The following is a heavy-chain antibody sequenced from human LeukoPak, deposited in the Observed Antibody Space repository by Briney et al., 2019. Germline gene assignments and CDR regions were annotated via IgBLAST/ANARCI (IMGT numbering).Heavy chain of an antibody. Sequence: GASVKVSCKASGYTFTSYGISWVRQAPGQGLEWMGIINPSGGSTSYAQKFQGRVTMTRDTSTSTVYMELSSLRSEDTAVYYCARDLGTTVTTDPDAFDIWGQGTMVAVSS. J-gene: IGHJ3*02. D-gene: IGHD4-17*01. CDR3: ARDLGTTVTTDPDAFDI. V-gene: IGHV1-46*01. CDR2: INPSGGST. CDR1: GYTFTSYG.